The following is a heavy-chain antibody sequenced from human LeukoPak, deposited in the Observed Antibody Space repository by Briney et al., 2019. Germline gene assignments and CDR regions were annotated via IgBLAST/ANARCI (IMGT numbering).Heavy chain of an antibody. CDR2: IYTSGST. V-gene: IGHV4-4*07. Sequence: SETLSLTCTVPGGSISSYYWSWIRQPAGEGLEWIWRIYTSGSTNYNPSLKSRVTMSVDTSKNQFSLKLSSVTAADTAVYYCAALASYYDISHYYGMDVWGQGTTVTVSS. J-gene: IGHJ6*02. CDR1: GGSISSYY. D-gene: IGHD3-9*01. CDR3: AALASYYDISHYYGMDV.